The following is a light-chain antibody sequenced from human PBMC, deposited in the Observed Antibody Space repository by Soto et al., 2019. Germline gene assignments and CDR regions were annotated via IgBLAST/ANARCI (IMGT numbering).Light chain of an antibody. J-gene: IGLJ1*01. Sequence: QSALTQPASMSGSPGQSITISCTGSSSDVGAYNYDSWYQQYRPGEAPKLIIYDVSHRPAGVSTRFSGSKSGNTASLTISGLQTEDEADYYCSSYTRAATYGFGTGTKVTVL. V-gene: IGLV2-14*03. CDR1: SSDVGAYNY. CDR3: SSYTRAATYG. CDR2: DVS.